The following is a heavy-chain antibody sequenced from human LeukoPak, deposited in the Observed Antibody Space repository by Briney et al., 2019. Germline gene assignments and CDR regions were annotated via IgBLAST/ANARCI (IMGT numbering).Heavy chain of an antibody. Sequence: GGSLRLSCAASGFTFSSYAMHWVRQAPGKGLEWVAFIRYDGSNKYYADSVKGRFTISRDNSKNTLYLQMNSLRAEDTAVYYCAKDSYYYGSGSYGDYWGQGTLVTVSS. CDR1: GFTFSSYA. D-gene: IGHD3-10*01. J-gene: IGHJ4*02. V-gene: IGHV3-30*02. CDR3: AKDSYYYGSGSYGDY. CDR2: IRYDGSNK.